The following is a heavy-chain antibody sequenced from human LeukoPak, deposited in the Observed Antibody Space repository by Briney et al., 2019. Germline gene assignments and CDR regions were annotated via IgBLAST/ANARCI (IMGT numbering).Heavy chain of an antibody. Sequence: PGESLKISCKGPEYNFANYWIGWARQTPGRGLEWMGIAHPATSIIHYGPSFQGQVTISFDRSLSTAYLQWTSLKASDSGMYFCARRKFYDTYLDPWGRGTLVTVSS. V-gene: IGHV5-51*01. D-gene: IGHD2/OR15-2a*01. CDR3: ARRKFYDTYLDP. CDR2: AHPATSII. J-gene: IGHJ5*02. CDR1: EYNFANYW.